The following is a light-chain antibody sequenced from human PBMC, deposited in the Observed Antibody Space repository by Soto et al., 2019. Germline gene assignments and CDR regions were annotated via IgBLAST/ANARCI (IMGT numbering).Light chain of an antibody. J-gene: IGKJ3*01. CDR1: QSVSKM. Sequence: EVVLTQSPASLSVSPGEGATLSCSASQSVSKMLAWYQQKPGQAPRLLIYDASTRATGVPARFSGSGSGTEFTLTISSLQSEDFAVYYCQHYNNWPPFTFGPGTKVDF. CDR2: DAS. V-gene: IGKV3-15*01. CDR3: QHYNNWPPFT.